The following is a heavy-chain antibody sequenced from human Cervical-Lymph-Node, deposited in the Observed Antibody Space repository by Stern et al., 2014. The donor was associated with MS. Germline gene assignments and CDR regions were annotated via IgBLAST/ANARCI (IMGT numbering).Heavy chain of an antibody. CDR2: IIPMFGTA. D-gene: IGHD3-22*01. J-gene: IGHJ4*02. CDR3: ATVGDHYDSSGYYYGY. CDR1: GGTFTSYA. V-gene: IGHV1-69*01. Sequence: QMQLVQSGAEVKKPGSSVKVSCKASGGTFTSYAISWVRQAPGQGLEWMGGIIPMFGTAHYAQKFQGRVTITADESTSTAYMDLSSLRSEDTAIYYCATVGDHYDSSGYYYGYWGQGTQVTVSS.